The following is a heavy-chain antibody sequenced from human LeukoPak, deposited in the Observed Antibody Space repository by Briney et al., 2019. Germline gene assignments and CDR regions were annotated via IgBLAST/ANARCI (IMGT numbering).Heavy chain of an antibody. CDR3: ARDFSWYRYFDY. CDR1: GFSLSAYN. J-gene: IGHJ4*02. D-gene: IGHD6-13*01. V-gene: IGHV3-48*01. Sequence: GGSLRLSCEGSGFSLSAYNMNWVRQAPGKGLESVSYISSSSATIFYADSVKGRFTISRDNAKNSLYLQMNSLRAEDTAVYYCARDFSWYRYFDYWGQGTLVTVSS. CDR2: ISSSSATI.